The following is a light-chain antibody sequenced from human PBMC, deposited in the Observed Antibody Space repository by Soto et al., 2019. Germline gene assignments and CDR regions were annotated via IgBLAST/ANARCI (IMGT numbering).Light chain of an antibody. CDR1: SSDIGGYDY. Sequence: QSALTQPASVSGSPGQSITLSCTGTSSDIGGYDYVSWYQRHPGKAPKLIIYDVNNRPSGVSDRFSGSKSGNTASLTISGVLADDEADYYCTSYASGSSHVVFGGGTKLTVL. CDR2: DVN. J-gene: IGLJ2*01. CDR3: TSYASGSSHVV. V-gene: IGLV2-14*03.